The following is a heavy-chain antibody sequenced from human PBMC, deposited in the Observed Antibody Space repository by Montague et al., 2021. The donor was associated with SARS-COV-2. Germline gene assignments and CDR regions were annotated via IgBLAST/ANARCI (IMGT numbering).Heavy chain of an antibody. J-gene: IGHJ3*02. Sequence: SETLSLTCSVSGDSIGNHYWSWIRQPPGKGLEWIGDITHRGSTNYNTSLKSPVTISADTPKNQFSLRLSSVTAADTAVYYCARIRRNSGFVGVFDIWGQGTLVTVSS. CDR3: ARIRRNSGFVGVFDI. D-gene: IGHD3-22*01. CDR2: ITHRGST. V-gene: IGHV4-59*11. CDR1: GDSIGNHY.